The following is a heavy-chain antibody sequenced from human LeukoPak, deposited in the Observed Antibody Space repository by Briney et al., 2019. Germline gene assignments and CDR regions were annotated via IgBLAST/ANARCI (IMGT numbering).Heavy chain of an antibody. J-gene: IGHJ5*02. V-gene: IGHV3-21*01. D-gene: IGHD6-13*01. CDR2: ISSSSSYI. Sequence: PGGSLRLSCAASGFTFSSYSMNWVRQAPGKGLEWVSSISSSSSYIYYADSVKGRFTISRDNAKNSLYLQMNSLRAEDTAVYYCARDRADIAAGWFDPWGQGTLVTVSS. CDR3: ARDRADIAAGWFDP. CDR1: GFTFSSYS.